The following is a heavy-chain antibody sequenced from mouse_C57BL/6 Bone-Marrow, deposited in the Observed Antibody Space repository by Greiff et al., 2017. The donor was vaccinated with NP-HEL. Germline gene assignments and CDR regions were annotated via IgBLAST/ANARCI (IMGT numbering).Heavy chain of an antibody. CDR2: ISNGGGST. CDR1: GFTFSDYY. D-gene: IGHD4-1*01. V-gene: IGHV5-12*01. CDR3: ARQAGSYYFDY. Sequence: DVHLVESGGGLVQPGGSLKLSCAASGFTFSDYYMYWVRQTPEKRLEWVAYISNGGGSTYYPATVKGRFTISRDNAKNTLYLQMSRLKSEDTAMYYCARQAGSYYFDYWGQGTTLTVSS. J-gene: IGHJ2*01.